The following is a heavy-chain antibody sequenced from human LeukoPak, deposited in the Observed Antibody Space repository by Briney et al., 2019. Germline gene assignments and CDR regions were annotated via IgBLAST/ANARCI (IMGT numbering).Heavy chain of an antibody. V-gene: IGHV3-66*02. J-gene: IGHJ6*03. D-gene: IGHD1-26*01. CDR3: AAVVGATRAVAYYYYMDV. Sequence: GGSLRLSCAASGFTVSSNYMSWVRQAPGKGLEWVSVIYSGGSTYYADSVKGRFTISRDNSKNTQYLQMNSLRAEDTAVYYCAAVVGATRAVAYYYYMDVWGKGTTVTVSS. CDR1: GFTVSSNY. CDR2: IYSGGST.